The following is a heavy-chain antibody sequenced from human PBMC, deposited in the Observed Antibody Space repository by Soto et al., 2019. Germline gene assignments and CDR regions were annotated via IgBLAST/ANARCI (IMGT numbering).Heavy chain of an antibody. V-gene: IGHV1-8*01. D-gene: IGHD1-7*01. CDR2: MNPNSGNT. CDR3: ARYNWNYPYYYYGMDV. Sequence: ASVKVSCKASGYTFTSYDINWVRQATGQGLEWMGWMNPNSGNTGYAQKFQGRVTMTRNTSISTAYMELSSLRSEDTAVYYCARYNWNYPYYYYGMDVWGQGTPVTVSS. CDR1: GYTFTSYD. J-gene: IGHJ6*02.